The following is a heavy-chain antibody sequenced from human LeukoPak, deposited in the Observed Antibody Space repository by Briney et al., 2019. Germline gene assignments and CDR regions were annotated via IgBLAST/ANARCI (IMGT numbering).Heavy chain of an antibody. D-gene: IGHD6-13*01. CDR1: GFIFDDYA. CDR2: ISWNSASI. CDR3: AKDISSSWYYYYYGMDV. Sequence: GGSLRLSCAASGFIFDDYAMHWVRQAPGKGLEWVSGISWNSASIGYADSVKGRFTISRDNSKNTLYLQMNSLRAEDTAVYYCAKDISSSWYYYYYGMDVWGQGTTVTVSS. J-gene: IGHJ6*02. V-gene: IGHV3-9*01.